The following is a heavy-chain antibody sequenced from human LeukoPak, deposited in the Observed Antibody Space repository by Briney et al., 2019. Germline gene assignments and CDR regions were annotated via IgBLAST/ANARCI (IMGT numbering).Heavy chain of an antibody. CDR2: IYPGDSDT. J-gene: IGHJ4*02. V-gene: IGHV5-51*01. D-gene: IGHD3-22*01. Sequence: GESLKISCKGSGYSFTSYWIGWVRQMPGKGLEWMGIIYPGDSDTRYSPSFQGQVTISADKSISTAYLQWSSLKASDTAMYYCAGRGYYDSSGHYEEYYFDYWGQGTLVTVSS. CDR1: GYSFTSYW. CDR3: AGRGYYDSSGHYEEYYFDY.